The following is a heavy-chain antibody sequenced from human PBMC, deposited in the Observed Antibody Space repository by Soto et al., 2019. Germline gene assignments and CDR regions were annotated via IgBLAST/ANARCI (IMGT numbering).Heavy chain of an antibody. CDR3: ARDGPRIQLWFDY. CDR1: GYTFTSYY. V-gene: IGHV1-46*01. CDR2: INPSGGST. Sequence: ASVKVSCNASGYTFTSYYMHWVRQAPGQGLEWMGIINPSGGSTSYAQKFQGRVTMTRYTSTSTVYMELSSLRSEDTAVYYCARDGPRIQLWFDYWGQGTLVTVSS. J-gene: IGHJ5*01. D-gene: IGHD5-18*01.